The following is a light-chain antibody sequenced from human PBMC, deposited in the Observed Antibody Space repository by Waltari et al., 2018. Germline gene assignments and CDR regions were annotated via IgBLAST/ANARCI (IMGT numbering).Light chain of an antibody. CDR2: EVN. CDR3: RSYASSNNWV. J-gene: IGLJ3*02. Sequence: QSALTQPPSASGSPGQSVTIPCTGTSSDFGGYNYVPWYQRHPGKAPKLMIYEVNNRPSGDPDRFSCSKSGSTASLAVSGLQAEDEAEYSCRSYASSNNWVFGGRTKLTVL. V-gene: IGLV2-8*01. CDR1: SSDFGGYNY.